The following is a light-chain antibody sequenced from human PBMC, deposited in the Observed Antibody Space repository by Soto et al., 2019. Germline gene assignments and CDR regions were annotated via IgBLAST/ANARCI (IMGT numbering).Light chain of an antibody. J-gene: IGKJ1*01. V-gene: IGKV3-20*01. CDR1: QSVSSSS. CDR2: DSS. Sequence: EIALAQSPGTLSLSPGDRATLSCRASQSVSSSSLAWYQQKPGQAPRLLIYDSSNRATGIPDRFSGSGSGTDFTLTISRMEPEDFAVYFCQQYGDSPQTFGQGTKVDIK. CDR3: QQYGDSPQT.